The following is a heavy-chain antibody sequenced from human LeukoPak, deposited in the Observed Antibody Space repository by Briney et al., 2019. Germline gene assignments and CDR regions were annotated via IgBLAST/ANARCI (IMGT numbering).Heavy chain of an antibody. CDR2: INEDGSTT. V-gene: IGHV3-74*01. Sequence: EGSLRLSCAASGFTFSSNWMHWVRQAPGKGLVWVSRINEDGSTTNYADSVKGRSTIFRDNPKNTLYLQMNSLRAEDTAVYYCVRDLGGRSGHWGQGTLVTVSS. D-gene: IGHD1-26*01. J-gene: IGHJ4*02. CDR1: GFTFSSNW. CDR3: VRDLGGRSGH.